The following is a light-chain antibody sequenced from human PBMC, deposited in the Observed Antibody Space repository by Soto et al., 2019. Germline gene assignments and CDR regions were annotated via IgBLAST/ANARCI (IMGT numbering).Light chain of an antibody. V-gene: IGLV1-40*01. CDR3: QSYDSTLSARYV. CDR1: SSNIGAGYD. J-gene: IGLJ1*01. Sequence: QSVLTQPPSVSGAPGQRVTISCTGSSSNIGAGYDVHWYQQRPGTAPKLLIFGNSNRPSGVPDRFSASKSGTSASLAITGLQAEDEGDYYCQSYDSTLSARYVFGTGTKLTVL. CDR2: GNS.